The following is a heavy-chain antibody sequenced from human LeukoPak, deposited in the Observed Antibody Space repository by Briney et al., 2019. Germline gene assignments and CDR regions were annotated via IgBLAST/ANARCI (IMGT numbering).Heavy chain of an antibody. CDR1: GGSISSGDYY. Sequence: SQTLSLTCSVSGGSISSGDYYWSWIRQPPGKGLEWIGYINNGGSTYYNPSLTSRVTISVDMSKNQFSLKLSSVTAADTAVYYCARDRFLYCTNGVCSYFDYWGQGTLVTVSS. CDR2: INNGGST. CDR3: ARDRFLYCTNGVCSYFDY. V-gene: IGHV4-30-4*01. J-gene: IGHJ4*02. D-gene: IGHD2-8*01.